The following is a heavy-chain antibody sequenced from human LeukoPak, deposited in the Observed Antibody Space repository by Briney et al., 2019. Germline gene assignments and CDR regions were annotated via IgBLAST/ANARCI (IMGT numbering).Heavy chain of an antibody. CDR2: INHSGST. CDR3: ASVKLRRPHIRDYMDV. CDR1: GGSFSGYY. J-gene: IGHJ6*03. Sequence: PSETLSLTCAVYGGSFSGYYWSWIRQPPGKGLEWIGEINHSGSTNYNPSLKSRVTISVDTSKNQFSLKLSSVTAADTAVHYCASVKLRRPHIRDYMDVWGKGTTVTVSS. V-gene: IGHV4-34*01. D-gene: IGHD1-1*01.